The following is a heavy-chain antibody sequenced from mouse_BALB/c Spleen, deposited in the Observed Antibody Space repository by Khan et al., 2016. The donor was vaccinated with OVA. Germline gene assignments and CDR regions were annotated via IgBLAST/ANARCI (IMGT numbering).Heavy chain of an antibody. D-gene: IGHD1-1*01. CDR3: TLYYYGRAWFTY. V-gene: IGHV2-3*01. CDR1: GFSLTSYG. CDR2: ICGDGGT. Sequence: QMQLEESGPGLVAPSQSLSITCTVSGFSLTSYGVGWVRQPPGKGLEWLGGICGDGGTNYYSALIPRLNINKDNSTSQAFLILNSLQTDSTATYYGTLYYYGRAWFTYWGQGTLVTVSA. J-gene: IGHJ3*01.